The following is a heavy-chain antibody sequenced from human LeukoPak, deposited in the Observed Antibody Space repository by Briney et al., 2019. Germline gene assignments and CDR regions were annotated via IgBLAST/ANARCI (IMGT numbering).Heavy chain of an antibody. D-gene: IGHD3-22*01. Sequence: PGGSLRLSCTASGFTFSGYWMHWVRQAPGKGLVWVSRINSDDSSTRYADSVKGRFTISRDNAKNSLYLQMNSLRAEDTAVYYCARALYYYDSSGYSNWFDPWGQGTLVTVSS. CDR3: ARALYYYDSSGYSNWFDP. V-gene: IGHV3-74*01. J-gene: IGHJ5*02. CDR1: GFTFSGYW. CDR2: INSDDSST.